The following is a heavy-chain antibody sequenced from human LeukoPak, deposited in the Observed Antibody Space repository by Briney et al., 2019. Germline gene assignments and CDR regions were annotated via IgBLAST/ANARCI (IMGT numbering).Heavy chain of an antibody. V-gene: IGHV4-59*01. CDR1: GGSISSYY. Sequence: SETLSLTCTVSGGSISSYYWSWIRQPPGEGLEWIGYIFYGGSTNYNPSLKSRVTISVDTSKNQFSLKLSSVTAADRAVYYCAAFFWGSFDYWGQGTLVT. CDR3: AAFFWGSFDY. D-gene: IGHD3-16*01. CDR2: IFYGGST. J-gene: IGHJ4*02.